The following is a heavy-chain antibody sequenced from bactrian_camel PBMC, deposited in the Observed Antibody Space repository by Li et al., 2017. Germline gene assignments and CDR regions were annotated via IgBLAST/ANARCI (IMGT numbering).Heavy chain of an antibody. CDR2: ISPSGGMT. V-gene: IGHV3S63*01. Sequence: VQLVESGGGSVQAGGSLRLSCAASGSTIGSYGIGWFRQTPGKEREGVAYISPSGGMTSGELTFYGDSVKGRFTISRNNAKNTVYLEMNGLKPQDSAMYYCAAAHGYGGTCRVVDVTFGYSGQGTQVTVS. CDR3: AAAHGYGGTCRVVDVTFGY. CDR1: GSTIGSYG. D-gene: IGHD6*01. J-gene: IGHJ6*01.